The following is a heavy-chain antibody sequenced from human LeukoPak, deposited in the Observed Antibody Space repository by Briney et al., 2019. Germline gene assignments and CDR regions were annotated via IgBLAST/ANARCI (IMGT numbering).Heavy chain of an antibody. V-gene: IGHV4-34*01. CDR3: ARGLWFGELFY. Sequence: PSETLSLTCAVYGGSFSGYYWSWIRQPPGKGLEWIGEINHSGSTNYNPSLKSRVTISVDTSKNQFSLKLSSVTAADTAVYYCARGLWFGELFYWGQGTLVTVSS. D-gene: IGHD3-10*01. CDR2: INHSGST. CDR1: GGSFSGYY. J-gene: IGHJ4*02.